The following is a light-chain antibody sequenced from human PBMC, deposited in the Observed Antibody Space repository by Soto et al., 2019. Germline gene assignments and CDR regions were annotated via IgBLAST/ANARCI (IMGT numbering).Light chain of an antibody. CDR2: DVS. CDR1: SSDVGGYNY. CDR3: SSYTSSSTLLSV. Sequence: HSALTQPASVSGSPGQSITISCTGTSSDVGGYNYVSWYQQHPGKAPKLMIYDVSNRPSGVSNRFSGSKSGNTASLTISGLQAEDEADYYCSSYTSSSTLLSVFGTGTKLTVL. J-gene: IGLJ1*01. V-gene: IGLV2-14*01.